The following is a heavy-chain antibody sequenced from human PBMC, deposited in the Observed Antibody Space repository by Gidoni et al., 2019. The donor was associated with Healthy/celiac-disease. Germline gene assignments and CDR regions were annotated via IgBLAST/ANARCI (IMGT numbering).Heavy chain of an antibody. Sequence: QVQLVESGGGVVQPGRSLRLSCAASGFTFSSYAMHWVRQAPGKGLEWVAVISYDGSNKYYADSVKGRFTISRDNTKNTLYLQMNSLRAEDTAVYYCARDFGDDFWSGPGYYYGMDVWGQGTTVTVSS. V-gene: IGHV3-30-3*01. CDR3: ARDFGDDFWSGPGYYYGMDV. CDR2: ISYDGSNK. CDR1: GFTFSSYA. J-gene: IGHJ6*02. D-gene: IGHD3-3*01.